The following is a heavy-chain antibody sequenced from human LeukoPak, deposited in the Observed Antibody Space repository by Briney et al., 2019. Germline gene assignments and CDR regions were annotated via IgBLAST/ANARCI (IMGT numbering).Heavy chain of an antibody. CDR1: GFRFSTYS. J-gene: IGHJ4*02. CDR3: AKDQGQWELRMYFDY. D-gene: IGHD1-26*01. Sequence: PGGSLRLSCAGSGFRFSTYSIKWVRQAPGKGLEWVSHIGGSGSFIYYADSVKGRFTISRDNSKNTLYLQMNSLRAEDTAVYYRAKDQGQWELRMYFDYWGQGTLVTVSS. CDR2: IGGSGSFI. V-gene: IGHV3-21*01.